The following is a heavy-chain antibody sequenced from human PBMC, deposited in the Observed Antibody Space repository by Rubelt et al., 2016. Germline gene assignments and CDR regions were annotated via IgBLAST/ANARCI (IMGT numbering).Heavy chain of an antibody. J-gene: IGHJ4*02. CDR1: GFTFSSYA. Sequence: SGFTFSSYAMHWVRQAPGKGLEYVSAISSNGGSTYYADSVKGRFTISRDNSKNTLYLQMSSLRAEDTAVYYRVKALYDYVWGSYRYGYWGQGTLVTVSS. CDR3: VKALYDYVWGSYRYGY. CDR2: ISSNGGST. D-gene: IGHD3-16*02. V-gene: IGHV3-64D*09.